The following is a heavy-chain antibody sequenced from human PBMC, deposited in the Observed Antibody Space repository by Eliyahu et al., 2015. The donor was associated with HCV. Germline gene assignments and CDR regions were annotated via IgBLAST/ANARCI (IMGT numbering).Heavy chain of an antibody. Sequence: QVQLVESGGGVVQPGRSLRLSCEVSGFTFXPYGMYWVRQAPGKGLEWLALISFDGSEKYHAGSVKGRFTISRDNSQNTLYLQMDSLRPEDTAMYYCAKNTGWFGELSPMDVWGKGATVTVSS. D-gene: IGHD3-10*01. CDR2: ISFDGSEK. J-gene: IGHJ6*03. CDR3: AKNTGWFGELSPMDV. CDR1: GFTFXPYG. V-gene: IGHV3-30*18.